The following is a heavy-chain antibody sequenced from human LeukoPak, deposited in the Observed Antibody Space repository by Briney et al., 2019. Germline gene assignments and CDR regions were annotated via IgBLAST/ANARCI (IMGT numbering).Heavy chain of an antibody. V-gene: IGHV4-59*12. CDR1: GGSISSYY. Sequence: SETLSLTCTVSGGSISSYYWSWIRQPPGKGLEWIGYIYYSGSTNYNPSLKSRVTISVDASKNQFSLKLSSVTAADTGVYYCARVRREYSSGWSNWFDPWGQGTLVTVSS. CDR2: IYYSGST. CDR3: ARVRREYSSGWSNWFDP. J-gene: IGHJ5*02. D-gene: IGHD6-19*01.